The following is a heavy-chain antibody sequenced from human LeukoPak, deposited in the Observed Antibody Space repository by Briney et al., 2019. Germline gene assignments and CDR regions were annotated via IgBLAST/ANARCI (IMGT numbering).Heavy chain of an antibody. V-gene: IGHV1-2*02. CDR3: ASSISSSSAEGYYYYMDV. CDR1: GYTFTGHY. J-gene: IGHJ6*03. Sequence: ASVKVSCKASGYTFTGHYMHWVRQAPGQGLEWMGWINPNTGGTKYAQKFQGRVTMTRDTSISTAYMELSRLRSDDTAVYFCASSISSSSAEGYYYYMDVWGKGTTVTVSS. CDR2: INPNTGGT. D-gene: IGHD6-6*01.